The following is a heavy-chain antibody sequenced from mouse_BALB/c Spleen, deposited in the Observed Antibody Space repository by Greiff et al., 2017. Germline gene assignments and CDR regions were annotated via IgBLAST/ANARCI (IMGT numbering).Heavy chain of an antibody. J-gene: IGHJ3*01. CDR2: IWAGGST. CDR3: ARAGGGNYLLAY. V-gene: IGHV2-9*02. D-gene: IGHD2-1*01. CDR1: GFSLTSYG. Sequence: QVQLKQSGPGLVAPSQSLSITCTVSGFSLTSYGVHWVRQPPGKGLEWLGVIWAGGSTNYNSALMSRLSISKDNSKSQVFLKMNSLQTDDTAMYYCARAGGGNYLLAYWGQGTLVTVSA.